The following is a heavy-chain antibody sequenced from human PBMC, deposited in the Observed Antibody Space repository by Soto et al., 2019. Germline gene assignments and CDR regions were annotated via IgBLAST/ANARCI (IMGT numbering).Heavy chain of an antibody. J-gene: IGHJ4*02. CDR1: GFTFRSYA. D-gene: IGHD4-4*01. Sequence: LILSCAASGFTFRSYAMRWVRQAPGKGLEWVSAISGSGGSTYYADSVKGRFTISRDNSKNTLYLQMNSLRAEDTAVYYCGRDFRRTTLSYFDYWGQGTLVTVSS. CDR2: ISGSGGST. V-gene: IGHV3-23*01. CDR3: GRDFRRTTLSYFDY.